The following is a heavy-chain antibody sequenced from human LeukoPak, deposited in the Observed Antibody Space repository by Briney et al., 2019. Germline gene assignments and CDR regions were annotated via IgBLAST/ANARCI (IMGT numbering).Heavy chain of an antibody. J-gene: IGHJ5*02. CDR1: GYTFTSYD. CDR3: ARGPPPVVVVAATRIWFDP. Sequence: ASVKVSCMASGYTFTSYDINWVRQATGQGLEWMGWMNPNSGNTGYAQKFQGRVTITRNTSISTAYMELSSLRSEDTAVYYCARGPPPVVVVAATRIWFDPWGQGTLVTVSS. V-gene: IGHV1-8*03. D-gene: IGHD2-15*01. CDR2: MNPNSGNT.